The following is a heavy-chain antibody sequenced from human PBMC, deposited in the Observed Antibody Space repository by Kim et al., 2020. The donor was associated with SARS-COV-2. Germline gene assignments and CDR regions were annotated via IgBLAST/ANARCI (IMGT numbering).Heavy chain of an antibody. CDR3: AKDTIFGVYAYYYYGMDV. CDR2: IKQDGSEK. D-gene: IGHD3-3*01. Sequence: GGSLRLSCAASGFTFSSYWMSWVRQAPGKGLEWVANIKQDGSEKYYVDSVKGRFTISRDNSKNSLYLQMNSLRTEDTALYYCAKDTIFGVYAYYYYGMDVWGQGTTVTVSS. J-gene: IGHJ6*02. V-gene: IGHV3-7*03. CDR1: GFTFSSYW.